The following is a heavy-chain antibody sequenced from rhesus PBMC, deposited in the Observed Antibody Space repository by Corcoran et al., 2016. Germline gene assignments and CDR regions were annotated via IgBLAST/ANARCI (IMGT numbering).Heavy chain of an antibody. J-gene: IGHJ4*01. CDR3: AIFTNDFDY. Sequence: QVQLQESGPGLVKPSETLSLTCTVSGASISSYWCSWIRQPPGKGLEWIGENNGNSGSTNYNPSLKSRVTISRDTSKNQFSLKLSSVTAADTAVYYCAIFTNDFDYWGQGVLVTVSS. V-gene: IGHV4-80*01. CDR2: NNGNSGST. CDR1: GASISSYW.